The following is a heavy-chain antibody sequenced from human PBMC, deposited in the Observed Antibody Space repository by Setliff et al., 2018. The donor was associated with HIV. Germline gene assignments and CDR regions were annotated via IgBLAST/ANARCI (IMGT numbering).Heavy chain of an antibody. CDR1: GYTFTSYY. D-gene: IGHD2-21*01. V-gene: IGHV1-69*13. J-gene: IGHJ6*03. CDR3: ARLSIPAYYYMDV. Sequence: SVKVSCKASGYTFTSYYLHWVRQAPGQGLEWMGGIIPIFGTANYAQKFQGRVTITADESTSTAYMELSSLRSDDTAVYYCARLSIPAYYYMDVWGKGTTVTVSS. CDR2: IIPIFGTA.